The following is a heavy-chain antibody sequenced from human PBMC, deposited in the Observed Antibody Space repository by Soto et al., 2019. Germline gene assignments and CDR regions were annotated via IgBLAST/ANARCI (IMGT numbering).Heavy chain of an antibody. J-gene: IGHJ6*01. CDR1: GFTFTSSA. CDR3: AAGLYYDILTCRRANYSYGMYV. D-gene: IGHD3-9*01. V-gene: IGHV1-58*01. Sequence: GASVKVSCKASGFTFTSSAVQWVRQALGQRLEWIGWIVVGSGNTNYAQKFQERVTITRDMSTSTAYMELSSLRSEDTAVYYCAAGLYYDILTCRRANYSYGMYVWGQGTTVTGS. CDR2: IVVGSGNT.